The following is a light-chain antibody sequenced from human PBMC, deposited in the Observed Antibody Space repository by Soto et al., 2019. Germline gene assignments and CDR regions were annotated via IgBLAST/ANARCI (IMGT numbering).Light chain of an antibody. V-gene: IGLV2-14*01. CDR1: RSDIGSYNY. J-gene: IGLJ1*01. Sequence: QAVLTQPASVSGSPGQSITISCSGTRSDIGSYNYVAWYQQFPGKTPKNLIYGVSNRPSGVSSRFSGSKSGNTASLTISGLQAEDEADYYCISYTGSSTSYVFGSGTKLTVL. CDR3: ISYTGSSTSYV. CDR2: GVS.